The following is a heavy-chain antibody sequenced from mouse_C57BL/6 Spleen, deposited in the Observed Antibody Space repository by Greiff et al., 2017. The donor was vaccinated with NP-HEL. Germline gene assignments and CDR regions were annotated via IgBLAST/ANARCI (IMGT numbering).Heavy chain of an antibody. J-gene: IGHJ2*01. CDR2: LYPGDGDT. V-gene: IGHV1-80*01. Sequence: QVQLKQSGAELVKPGASVKISCKASGYAFSSYWMNWVKPRPGKGLEWIGQLYPGDGDTNYNGKFKGKATLTADKSSSTAYMQLSSLTSEDSAVYFCARLRPHFDYWGQGTTLTVSS. D-gene: IGHD6-1*01. CDR1: GYAFSSYW. CDR3: ARLRPHFDY.